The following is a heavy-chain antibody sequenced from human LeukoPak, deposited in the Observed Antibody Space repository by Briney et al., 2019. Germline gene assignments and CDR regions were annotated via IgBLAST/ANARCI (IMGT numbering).Heavy chain of an antibody. D-gene: IGHD5-18*01. Sequence: SSGTLSLTCTVSGDSISFYYWSWIRQPPGKGLEWIGYIYYSGSTNYNPSLKSRVTISIDTSKNQFSLKLSSVTAADTAVYYCARDSGREYSYGLDYWGQGALVTVSS. CDR3: ARDSGREYSYGLDY. CDR2: IYYSGST. CDR1: GDSISFYY. V-gene: IGHV4-59*01. J-gene: IGHJ4*02.